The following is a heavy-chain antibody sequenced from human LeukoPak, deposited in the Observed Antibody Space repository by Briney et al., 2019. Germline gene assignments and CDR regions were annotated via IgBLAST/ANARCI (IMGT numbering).Heavy chain of an antibody. CDR1: GDSITSGSYS. CDR2: IYYSGNT. J-gene: IGHJ4*02. Sequence: SETLSLTCKVSGDSITSGSYSWSWIRQHPVKGLELIGYIYYSGNTYYNPSLKSRVTISVDTSKNQFSLKVYSVTAADTAIYYCARGGRSGNYGYYFDYWGQGTLVPVSS. CDR3: ARGGRSGNYGYYFDY. D-gene: IGHD1-26*01. V-gene: IGHV4-61*01.